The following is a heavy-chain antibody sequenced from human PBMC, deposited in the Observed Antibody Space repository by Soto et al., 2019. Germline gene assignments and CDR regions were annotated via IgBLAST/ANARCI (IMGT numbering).Heavy chain of an antibody. D-gene: IGHD6-13*01. CDR3: ARYRREAVAGSTPDN. CDR2: VYNSGSA. V-gene: IGHV4-59*01. J-gene: IGHJ4*02. Sequence: PSETRSLTCTVWGGAIRRNYGTWIRQPPGKGVEGVGDVYNSGSANYNASLKSRVTSSEDTAKSHFSLKVNSMTAADTAVYYGARYRREAVAGSTPDNSGQG. CDR1: GGAIRRNY.